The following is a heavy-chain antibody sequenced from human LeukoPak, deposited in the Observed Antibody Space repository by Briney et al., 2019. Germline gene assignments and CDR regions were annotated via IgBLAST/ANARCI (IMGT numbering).Heavy chain of an antibody. D-gene: IGHD3-22*01. J-gene: IGHJ3*02. CDR1: GFTFSNYW. CDR3: ARDRDYHDDRTDYYYDAFDI. CDR2: VKRDESEK. V-gene: IGHV3-7*01. Sequence: GGSLRLYCAGSGFTFSNYWMTWVRQAPGEGLEWAANVKRDESEKHYVDSVKGRFTISRDNAKSSLYLRMDSLRVEDTAVYYCARDRDYHDDRTDYYYDAFDIWGQGTTVTVSS.